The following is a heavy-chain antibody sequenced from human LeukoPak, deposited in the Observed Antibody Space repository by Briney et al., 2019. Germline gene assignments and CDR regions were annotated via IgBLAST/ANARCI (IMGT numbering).Heavy chain of an antibody. CDR3: ARPNRSGYTRDAFDI. CDR2: IDYSGST. Sequence: PSETLSLTCTVSGGSISSYYWNWIRQPPGKGLEWIGYIDYSGSTNYNPSLKSRVTISVDTSKNQFSLKLRSVTAADTAVYYCARPNRSGYTRDAFDIWGQGTMVTVSS. J-gene: IGHJ3*02. V-gene: IGHV4-59*08. CDR1: GGSISSYY. D-gene: IGHD3-22*01.